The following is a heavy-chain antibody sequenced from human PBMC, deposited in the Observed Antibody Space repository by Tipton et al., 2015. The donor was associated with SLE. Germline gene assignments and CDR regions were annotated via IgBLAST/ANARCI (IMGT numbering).Heavy chain of an antibody. CDR1: GGSISSSSYY. CDR3: ALDGWVKTRTGWFDP. V-gene: IGHV4-39*07. J-gene: IGHJ5*02. D-gene: IGHD1-26*01. CDR2: IYYSGST. Sequence: LRLSCTVSGGSISSSSYYWGWIRQPPGKGLEWIGSIYYSGSTYYNPSLKSRVTISVDTSKNQFSLKLSSVTAADTAVYYCALDGWVKTRTGWFDPWGQGTLVTVSS.